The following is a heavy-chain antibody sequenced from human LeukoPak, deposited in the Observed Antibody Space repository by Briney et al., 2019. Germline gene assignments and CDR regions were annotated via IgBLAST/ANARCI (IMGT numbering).Heavy chain of an antibody. CDR3: ASYDFWSGFDY. D-gene: IGHD3-3*01. CDR1: GFTVSSNY. V-gene: IGHV3-66*02. CDR2: IYSGGST. Sequence: PGGSLRLSCAASGFTVSSNYMSWVRQAPGKGLEWVSVIYSGGSTYYADSVKGRSTISRDNSKNTLYLQMNSLRAEDTAVYYCASYDFWSGFDYWGQGTLVTVSS. J-gene: IGHJ4*02.